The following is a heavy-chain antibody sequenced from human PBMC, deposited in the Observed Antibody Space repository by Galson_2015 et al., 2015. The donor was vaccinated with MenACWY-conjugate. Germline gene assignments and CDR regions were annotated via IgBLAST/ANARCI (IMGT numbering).Heavy chain of an antibody. V-gene: IGHV7-4-1*02. CDR3: ARSGGGYCSGGSCYYGY. D-gene: IGHD2-15*01. CDR2: INTDTGNP. CDR1: GYTFTSSA. J-gene: IGHJ4*02. Sequence: SVKVSCKASGYTFTSSAMNWVRQAPGQGLEWMGWINTDTGNPTYAQGFTGRFVFSLDTSVSTAYLQISSLKAEDTAVYYCARSGGGYCSGGSCYYGYWGQGTLVTVSS.